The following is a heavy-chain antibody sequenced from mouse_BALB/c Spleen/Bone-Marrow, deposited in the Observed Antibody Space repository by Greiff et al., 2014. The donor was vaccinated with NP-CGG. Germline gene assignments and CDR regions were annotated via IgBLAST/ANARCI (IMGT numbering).Heavy chain of an antibody. V-gene: IGHV5-12-2*01. D-gene: IGHD2-2*01. J-gene: IGHJ4*01. Sequence: KLSCAASGFPFSRYTLSWVRQTPETSLEWVTYIRNGGVSPYYADAVKGRFTIVRAKAKNPLYLQMSSLKSEDTATYYCTRDGYDVGGSMDYWPQGTPVTVSP. CDR1: GFPFSRYT. CDR3: TRDGYDVGGSMDY. CDR2: IRNGGVSP.